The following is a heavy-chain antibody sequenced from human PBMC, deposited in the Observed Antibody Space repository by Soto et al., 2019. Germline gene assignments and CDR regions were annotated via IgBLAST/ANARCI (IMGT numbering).Heavy chain of an antibody. Sequence: QVQLQESGPGLVKPSQTLSLTCTVSGGSISSGDYYWSWIRQPPGKGLEWIGYIYYSGSTYYNPSLNSRVTISVGTSKNQFSLKLSSVTAADTAVYYCARVQGGGGAMVHNYWGQGTLVTVSS. J-gene: IGHJ4*02. V-gene: IGHV4-30-4*01. CDR2: IYYSGST. CDR1: GGSISSGDYY. D-gene: IGHD5-18*01. CDR3: ARVQGGGGAMVHNY.